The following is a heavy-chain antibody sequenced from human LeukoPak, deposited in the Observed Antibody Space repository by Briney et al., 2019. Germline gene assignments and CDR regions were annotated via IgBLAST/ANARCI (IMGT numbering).Heavy chain of an antibody. CDR2: ISYSGST. CDR3: ARGSGSYEVY. CDR1: GGSIRNYY. Sequence: SETLSLTCTVSGGSIRNYYWNWIRQPPGRGLEWIGYISYSGSTNYNPSLKSRVTISLDASKNQFSLRLSSVTAADTAVYYCARGSGSYEVYWGQGTLVTVSS. J-gene: IGHJ4*02. D-gene: IGHD1-26*01. V-gene: IGHV4-59*01.